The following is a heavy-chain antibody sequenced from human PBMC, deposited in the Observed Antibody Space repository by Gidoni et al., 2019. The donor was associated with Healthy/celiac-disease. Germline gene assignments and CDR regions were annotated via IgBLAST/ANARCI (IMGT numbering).Heavy chain of an antibody. CDR2: TYYRSKWYN. CDR3: ANGGYGSNWFDP. D-gene: IGHD5-12*01. CDR1: GGSVSSHSAA. J-gene: IGHJ5*02. Sequence: QVQLQQAGPGLVKPAQTLSLTCSIPGGSVSSHSAAWNWIRQSPSRGLELLGRTYYRSKWYNDYAVSVKSRITINPDTSKNQFSLQLNSVTPEDTAVYYCANGGYGSNWFDPWGQGTLVTVSS. V-gene: IGHV6-1*01.